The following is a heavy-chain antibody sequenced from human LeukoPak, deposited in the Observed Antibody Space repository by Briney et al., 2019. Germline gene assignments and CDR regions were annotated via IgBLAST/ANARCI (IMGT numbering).Heavy chain of an antibody. V-gene: IGHV1-18*01. J-gene: IGHJ4*02. CDR3: ARVGGYDYYFDY. D-gene: IGHD5-12*01. Sequence: ASVKVSCKASGYTFTNYYIHWVRQAPGQGLEWMGWISAYNGNTNYAQKLQGRVTMTTDTSTSTAYMELRSLRSDDTAVYYCARVGGYDYYFDYWGQGTLVTVSS. CDR2: ISAYNGNT. CDR1: GYTFTNYY.